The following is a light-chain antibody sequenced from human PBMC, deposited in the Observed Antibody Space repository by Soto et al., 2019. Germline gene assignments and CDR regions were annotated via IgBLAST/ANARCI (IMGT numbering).Light chain of an antibody. CDR2: KAS. J-gene: IGKJ1*01. Sequence: DIQMTQSPSTLSASVGDRVTITCRASQSISSWLAWYQQKPGKAPKLLIYKASSLESGVPSRFSGSGSGAEFTLTSSSLQPDDFATYYCQQYKSYPSFGQGTKVDIK. V-gene: IGKV1-5*03. CDR3: QQYKSYPS. CDR1: QSISSW.